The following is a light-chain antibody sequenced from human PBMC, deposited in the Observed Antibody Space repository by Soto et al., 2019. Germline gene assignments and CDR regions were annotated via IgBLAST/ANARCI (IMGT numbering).Light chain of an antibody. Sequence: NFMLTQPHSVSESPGQTVTISCTRSSGSIASNYVQWYQQRPGSSPTIVIYEDNQRPSGVPDRFSGSIDSSSSSASLTISGLKSEDGADYYCQSFDSDPVIFGGGTKLTVL. V-gene: IGLV6-57*01. CDR2: EDN. CDR1: SGSIASNY. J-gene: IGLJ2*01. CDR3: QSFDSDPVI.